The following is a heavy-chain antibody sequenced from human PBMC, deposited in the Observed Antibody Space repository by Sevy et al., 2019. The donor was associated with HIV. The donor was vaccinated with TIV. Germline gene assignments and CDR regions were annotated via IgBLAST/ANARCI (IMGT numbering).Heavy chain of an antibody. J-gene: IGHJ4*02. V-gene: IGHV3-21*01. CDR3: ASLIQEYCSSTSCYYKHFDC. Sequence: GGSLRLSCAASGFTFSSYSMNWVRQAPGKGLEWVSSISSSSSYIYYADSVKGRFTISRDNAKNSLYLQMNSLRAEDTAVYYCASLIQEYCSSTSCYYKHFDCWGQGTLVTVSS. CDR2: ISSSSSYI. CDR1: GFTFSSYS. D-gene: IGHD2-2*01.